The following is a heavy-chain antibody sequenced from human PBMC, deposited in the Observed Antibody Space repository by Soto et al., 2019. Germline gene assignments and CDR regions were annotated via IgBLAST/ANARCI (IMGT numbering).Heavy chain of an antibody. Sequence: SETLSLTCTVSGGSISSYYWSWIRQPPGKGLEWIGYIYYSGSTNYNPSLKSRVTISVDTSKNQFSLKLSSVTAADTAVYYCERDVLVGATDYWGHGTLVTVSP. V-gene: IGHV4-59*01. CDR2: IYYSGST. D-gene: IGHD1-26*01. CDR1: GGSISSYY. J-gene: IGHJ4*01. CDR3: ERDVLVGATDY.